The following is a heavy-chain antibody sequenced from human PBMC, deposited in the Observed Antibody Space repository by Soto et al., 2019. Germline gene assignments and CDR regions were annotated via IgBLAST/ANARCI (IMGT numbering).Heavy chain of an antibody. Sequence: EVQLLESGGGLVQPGGSLRLSCAASGFTFSSYAMSWVRQAPGKGLEWISAISGSGGSTYYADSVKGRFTISRDNSKNTLYLQMNSLRAEDTAVYYCAKRTGYSSGNFDYWGQGTLVTVSS. CDR1: GFTFSSYA. CDR2: ISGSGGST. V-gene: IGHV3-23*01. D-gene: IGHD6-19*01. J-gene: IGHJ4*02. CDR3: AKRTGYSSGNFDY.